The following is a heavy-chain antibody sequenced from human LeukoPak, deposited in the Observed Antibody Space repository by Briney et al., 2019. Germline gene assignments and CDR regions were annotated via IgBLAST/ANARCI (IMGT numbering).Heavy chain of an antibody. CDR1: GGSISSGDYY. V-gene: IGHV4-30-4*01. CDR3: ARGRGGSMIVVVITTGAFDI. D-gene: IGHD3-22*01. J-gene: IGHJ3*02. Sequence: PSQTLSLTCTVSGGSISSGDYYWRWIRQPPGKGLEWIGYIYYSGSTYYNPSLKSRVTISVDTSKNQFSLKLSSVTAADTAVYYCARGRGGSMIVVVITTGAFDIWGQGTMVTVSS. CDR2: IYYSGST.